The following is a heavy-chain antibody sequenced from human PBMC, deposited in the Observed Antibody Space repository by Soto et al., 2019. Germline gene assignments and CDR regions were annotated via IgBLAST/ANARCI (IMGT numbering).Heavy chain of an antibody. CDR3: ASSGYCTNGVCYTRFDP. J-gene: IGHJ5*02. CDR2: INHSGST. CDR1: GGSGGSFSGYY. V-gene: IGHV4-34*01. D-gene: IGHD2-8*01. Sequence: SETLSLTCAVYGGSGGSFSGYYWSWIRQPPGKGLEWIGEINHSGSTNYNPSLKSRVTISVDTSKNQFSLKLSSVTAADTAVYYCASSGYCTNGVCYTRFDPWGQGTLVTVSS.